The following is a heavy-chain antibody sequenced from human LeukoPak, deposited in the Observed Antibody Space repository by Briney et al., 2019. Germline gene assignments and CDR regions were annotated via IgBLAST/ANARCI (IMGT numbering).Heavy chain of an antibody. J-gene: IGHJ4*02. D-gene: IGHD3-3*01. CDR2: IIDTGST. CDR1: GESFSGYY. Sequence: PSETLSLTCVVYGESFSGYYWTWIRQPPGKGLEWIGEIIDTGSTKYNSSLKSRVTISVDTSENEFSLNLTSVTAADTAIYYCARGLASGYPPIPFDYWGQGTLVTVSS. CDR3: ARGLASGYPPIPFDY. V-gene: IGHV4-34*12.